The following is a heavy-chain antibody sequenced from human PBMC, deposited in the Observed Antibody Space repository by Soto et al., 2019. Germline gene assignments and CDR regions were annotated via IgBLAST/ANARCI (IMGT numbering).Heavy chain of an antibody. D-gene: IGHD1-26*01. Sequence: EAQLVQSGGGLIPPGGSLRLSCVASGFSFTSYEMMWVRQTPARGLEWVSYISSRGTIIHYADSVKGRFTVSRDNANNSLYLHMSSLTADDMAVYYCAKKWVLGFDPWGQGSLVTVSS. CDR3: AKKWVLGFDP. CDR2: ISSRGTII. CDR1: GFSFTSYE. J-gene: IGHJ5*02. V-gene: IGHV3-48*03.